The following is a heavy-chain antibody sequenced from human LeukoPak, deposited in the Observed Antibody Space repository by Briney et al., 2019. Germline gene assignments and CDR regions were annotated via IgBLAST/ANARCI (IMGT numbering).Heavy chain of an antibody. Sequence: ASVKVSCKASGYTFTSYGISWVRQAPGQGLEWMGWISDYNGNTNYAQKLQGRVTMTTDTSTSTAYMELRSLRSDDTAVCYCARDPYYYGSGSDQTHYFDYWGQGTLVTVSS. J-gene: IGHJ4*02. CDR1: GYTFTSYG. D-gene: IGHD3-10*01. CDR2: ISDYNGNT. V-gene: IGHV1-18*01. CDR3: ARDPYYYGSGSDQTHYFDY.